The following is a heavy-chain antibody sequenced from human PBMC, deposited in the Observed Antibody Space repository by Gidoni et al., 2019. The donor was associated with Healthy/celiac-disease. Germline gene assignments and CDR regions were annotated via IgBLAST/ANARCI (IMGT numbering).Heavy chain of an antibody. V-gene: IGHV2-26*01. D-gene: IGHD6-19*01. CDR2: IFSNDEK. J-gene: IGHJ5*02. Sequence: VTLKASGPVLVKPTETLTLTCTVSGFSLRTARVGVSWIRQPPGKALEWLAHIFSNDEKSYSTSLKSRLTISKDTSKSQVVLTMTNMDPVDTATYYCARMLCSSGWYGWCVGNWFDPWGQGTLVTVSS. CDR1: GFSLRTARVG. CDR3: ARMLCSSGWYGWCVGNWFDP.